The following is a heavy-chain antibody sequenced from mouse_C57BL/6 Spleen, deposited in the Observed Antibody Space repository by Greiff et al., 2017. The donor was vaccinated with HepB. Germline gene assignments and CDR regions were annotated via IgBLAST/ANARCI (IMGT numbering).Heavy chain of an antibody. CDR3: ARYDYDGLDY. J-gene: IGHJ2*01. CDR2: INYDGSST. V-gene: IGHV5-16*01. CDR1: GFTFSDYY. Sequence: DVQLVESEGGLVQPGSSMKLSCTASGFTFSDYYMAWVRQVPEKGLEWVANINYDGSSTYYLDSLKSRFIISRDNAKNILYLQMSSLKSEDTATYYCARYDYDGLDYWGQGTTLTVSS. D-gene: IGHD2-4*01.